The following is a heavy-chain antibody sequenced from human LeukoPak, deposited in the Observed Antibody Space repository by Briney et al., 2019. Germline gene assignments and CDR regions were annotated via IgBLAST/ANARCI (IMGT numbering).Heavy chain of an antibody. CDR2: ISYDGSNK. D-gene: IGHD5-12*01. J-gene: IGHJ4*02. CDR1: GFTFSSYG. Sequence: PGRSLRLSCAASGFTFSSYGMHWVRQAPGKGLEWVAVISYDGSNKYYADSVKGRFTMSRDNSKNTLYLQMNSLRAEDTAVYYCAKAGDIVAPVYWGQGTLVTVSS. V-gene: IGHV3-30*18. CDR3: AKAGDIVAPVY.